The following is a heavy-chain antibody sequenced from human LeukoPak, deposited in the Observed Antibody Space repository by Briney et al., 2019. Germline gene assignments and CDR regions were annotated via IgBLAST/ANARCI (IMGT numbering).Heavy chain of an antibody. CDR1: GFTFSSYG. Sequence: PGRSLRLSCAASGFTFSSYGMHWVRQAPGKGLEWMAVIWYDGSNKYYADSVKGRFTISRDNSKNTLYLQMNSLRAEDTAVYYCAKDRGWFGELLDDYWGQGTLVTVSS. D-gene: IGHD3-10*01. CDR3: AKDRGWFGELLDDY. V-gene: IGHV3-33*06. CDR2: IWYDGSNK. J-gene: IGHJ4*02.